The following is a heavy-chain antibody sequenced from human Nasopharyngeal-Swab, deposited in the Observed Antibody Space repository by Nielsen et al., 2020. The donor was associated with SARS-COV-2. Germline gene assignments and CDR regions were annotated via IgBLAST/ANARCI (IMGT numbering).Heavy chain of an antibody. J-gene: IGHJ6*03. V-gene: IGHV2-26*01. D-gene: IGHD2-15*01. Sequence: WIRQPPGQALEWLAHIFSNDEKSYSTSLKSRLTISKDTSKSQVVLTMTNMDPVDTATYYCARTRVVVVVAADKYDYYMDVWGKGTTVTVSS. CDR3: ARTRVVVVVAADKYDYYMDV. CDR2: IFSNDEK.